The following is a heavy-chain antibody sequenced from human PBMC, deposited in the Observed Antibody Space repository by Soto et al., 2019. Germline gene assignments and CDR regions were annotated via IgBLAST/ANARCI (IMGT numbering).Heavy chain of an antibody. Sequence: QVQLVESGGGVVQPGRSLRLSCAASGFTFSSYGMHWVRQAPGKGLEWVAVISYDGSHKYYADSVKGRFTISRDNSKNTLYLQTNSLRAEDTAVYYCAKEGGQLAYYYYGMDVWGQGTTVTVSS. D-gene: IGHD2-2*01. V-gene: IGHV3-30*18. CDR1: GFTFSSYG. CDR3: AKEGGQLAYYYYGMDV. CDR2: ISYDGSHK. J-gene: IGHJ6*02.